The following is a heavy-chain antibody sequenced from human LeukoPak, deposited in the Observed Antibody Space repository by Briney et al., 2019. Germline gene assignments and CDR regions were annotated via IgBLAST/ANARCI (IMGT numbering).Heavy chain of an antibody. J-gene: IGHJ4*02. CDR1: GGSISSYY. Sequence: PSETLSLTCTVSGGSISSYYWSWIRQPPGKRLEWIGYIYYSGSTNYNPSLKSRVTISVDTSKNQFSLKLSSVTAADTAVYYCATYGDYSDYYFDYWGQGTLVTVSS. V-gene: IGHV4-59*01. CDR3: ATYGDYSDYYFDY. D-gene: IGHD4-17*01. CDR2: IYYSGST.